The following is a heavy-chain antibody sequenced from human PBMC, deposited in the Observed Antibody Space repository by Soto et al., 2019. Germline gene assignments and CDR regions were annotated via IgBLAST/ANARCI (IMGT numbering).Heavy chain of an antibody. D-gene: IGHD3-10*01. J-gene: IGHJ4*02. CDR3: AKMERNYYGSVSYMVY. Sequence: GGSLRLSCAASGFTFSAYAMTWVRQAPGKGLDWVSAISVIGGSTFYADSVKGRFTISRDNSKNTLYLQMNSLRAEDTAVYYCAKMERNYYGSVSYMVYWGQGTLVTVSS. CDR2: ISVIGGST. CDR1: GFTFSAYA. V-gene: IGHV3-23*01.